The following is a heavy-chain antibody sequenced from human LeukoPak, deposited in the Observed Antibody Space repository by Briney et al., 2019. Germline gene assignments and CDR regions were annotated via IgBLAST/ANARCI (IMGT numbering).Heavy chain of an antibody. Sequence: ASVKVSCKASGYTFTSYAISWVRQAPGQGLEWMGWISGHNDDTNYAQRLQGRVTMTTDTSTSTAYMELRSLRSDDTAVYYCARDFDVGSYSAYWGQGTLVTVSS. D-gene: IGHD1-26*01. CDR1: GYTFTSYA. CDR2: ISGHNDDT. J-gene: IGHJ4*02. CDR3: ARDFDVGSYSAY. V-gene: IGHV1-18*01.